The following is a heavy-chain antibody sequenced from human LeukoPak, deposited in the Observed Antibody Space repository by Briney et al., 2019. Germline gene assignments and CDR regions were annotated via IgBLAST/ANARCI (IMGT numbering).Heavy chain of an antibody. J-gene: IGHJ4*02. CDR3: ARVSAGWLQSLGY. Sequence: ASVKVSCKASGYTFTSYDINWVRQAPGQGLEWMGWMNRNRGNTGYAQKFQGRVTLTRNTSISTAYMELSSLRSEDTAVYYCARVSAGWLQSLGYWGQGTLVTVSS. V-gene: IGHV1-8*01. D-gene: IGHD5-24*01. CDR2: MNRNRGNT. CDR1: GYTFTSYD.